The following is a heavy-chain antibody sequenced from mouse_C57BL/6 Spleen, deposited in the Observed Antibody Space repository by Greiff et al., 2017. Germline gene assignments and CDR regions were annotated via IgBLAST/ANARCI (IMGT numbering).Heavy chain of an antibody. Sequence: VQLQQSGPELVKPGASVKIPCKASGYPFTDYNMDWVKQSHGKSLEWIGDINPNNGGTIYNQKFKGKATLTVDKSSSTAYMELRSLTSEDTAVYYCARSLHYDYDVAWFAYWGQGALVTVAA. V-gene: IGHV1-18*01. CDR3: ARSLHYDYDVAWFAY. CDR1: GYPFTDYN. J-gene: IGHJ3*01. CDR2: INPNNGGT. D-gene: IGHD2-4*01.